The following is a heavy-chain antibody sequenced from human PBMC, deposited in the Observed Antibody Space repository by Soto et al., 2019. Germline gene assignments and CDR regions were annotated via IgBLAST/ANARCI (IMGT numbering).Heavy chain of an antibody. CDR1: GGSISSGDYY. J-gene: IGHJ4*02. CDR3: ASFPTAVIKGYFDY. V-gene: IGHV4-30-4*01. CDR2: IYYSGST. Sequence: SETLSLTCTVSGGSISSGDYYWSWIRQPPGKGLEWIGYIYYSGSTYYNPSLKSRVTISVDTSKNQFSLRLSSVTAADTAVYYCASFPTAVIKGYFDYWGQGTLVTVSS.